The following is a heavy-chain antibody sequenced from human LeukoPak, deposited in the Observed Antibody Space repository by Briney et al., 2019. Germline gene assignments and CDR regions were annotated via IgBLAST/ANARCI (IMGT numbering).Heavy chain of an antibody. D-gene: IGHD3-16*01. CDR3: ARVGPETYFDY. CDR2: IYHSGST. V-gene: IGHV4-38-2*02. J-gene: IGHJ4*02. Sequence: SETLSLTCTVSGYSISSGYYWGWIRQPPGKGLEWIGSIYHSGSTYYNPSLKSRVTISVDTSKNQFSLKLSSVTAADTAVYYCARVGPETYFDYWGQGTLVTVSS. CDR1: GYSISSGYY.